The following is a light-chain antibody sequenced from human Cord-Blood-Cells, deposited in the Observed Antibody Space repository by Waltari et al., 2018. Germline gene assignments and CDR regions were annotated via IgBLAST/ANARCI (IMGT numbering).Light chain of an antibody. V-gene: IGKV4-1*01. Sequence: DIVMTQSPDSLAVSLGERATINCKSSQSVLYSSNNKNYLAWYQQKPGPPPKLLIYWASTRASGVPDRFSGSGSGTDFTLTIISLQAEDVAVYYCQQYYSTPYTFGQGTKLEIK. CDR2: WAS. CDR3: QQYYSTPYT. J-gene: IGKJ2*01. CDR1: QSVLYSSNNKNY.